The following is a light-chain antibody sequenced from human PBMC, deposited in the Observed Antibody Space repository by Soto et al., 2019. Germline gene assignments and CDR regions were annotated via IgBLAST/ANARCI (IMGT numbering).Light chain of an antibody. Sequence: EIVLTQSPGTLSLSPGERGTLSCRASQNLGTLYLAWFQQKSGQAPRLLIYDASNRATGIPARFSGSGSGTDFTLTISSLEPEDFAVYYCQQRSNWPWTFGQGTKVDIK. V-gene: IGKV3-11*01. CDR2: DAS. CDR1: QNLGTLY. J-gene: IGKJ1*01. CDR3: QQRSNWPWT.